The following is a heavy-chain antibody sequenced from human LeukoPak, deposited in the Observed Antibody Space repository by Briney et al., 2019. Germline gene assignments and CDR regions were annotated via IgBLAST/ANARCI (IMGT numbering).Heavy chain of an antibody. CDR2: ISDSGGAT. V-gene: IGHV3-23*01. CDR1: GFTFSSYG. CDR3: AKDVNGYFDY. J-gene: IGHJ4*02. Sequence: GGSLRLSCIASGFTFSSYGMGWVRQAPGKGLEWVSSISDSGGATYYADSAKGRFTISRDNSKNTLNLQVNSLRDEDTAVYYCAKDVNGYFDYWGQGTLVTVSS.